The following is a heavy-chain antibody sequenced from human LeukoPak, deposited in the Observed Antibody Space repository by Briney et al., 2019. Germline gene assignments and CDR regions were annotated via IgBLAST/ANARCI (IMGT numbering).Heavy chain of an antibody. J-gene: IGHJ6*02. Sequence: SETLSLTCTVSGGSISSYYWSWVRQRPGEGLEWIGYIYYSGSTNYNPCPKSRVTISVDTSKNQSSLKLSSVTAADTAVYYCARGRYCSSTSCYSFPYYYYGMDVWGQGTTVTVSS. V-gene: IGHV4-59*01. CDR3: ARGRYCSSTSCYSFPYYYYGMDV. CDR2: IYYSGST. D-gene: IGHD2-2*02. CDR1: GGSISSYY.